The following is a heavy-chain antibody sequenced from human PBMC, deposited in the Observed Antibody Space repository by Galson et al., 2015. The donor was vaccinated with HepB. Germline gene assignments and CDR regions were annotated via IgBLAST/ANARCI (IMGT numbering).Heavy chain of an antibody. V-gene: IGHV5-51*03. CDR3: AVRSGYYLDH. CDR2: IYPDDSDI. J-gene: IGHJ4*02. Sequence: QSGAEMKKPGESLRISCKGSGYNFNTDWLAWVRQAPGKGLEWMATIYPDDSDIRYSPSFEGHITISADTSITTAYLQWSSLKASDTAIYYCAVRSGYYLDHWGLGTLVIVSS. D-gene: IGHD3-3*01. CDR1: GYNFNTDW.